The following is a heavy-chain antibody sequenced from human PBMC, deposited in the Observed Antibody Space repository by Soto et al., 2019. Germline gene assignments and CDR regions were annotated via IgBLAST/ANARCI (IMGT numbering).Heavy chain of an antibody. CDR1: GFTFSSYA. V-gene: IGHV3-23*01. CDR2: VSGSGGST. J-gene: IGHJ4*02. Sequence: GGSLRLSCAASGFTFSSYAMSWVRQAPGKGLEWVSAVSGSGGSTYYADSVKGRFTISRDNSKNTLYLQMNSLRAEDTAVYYCARARTVAGRVTDLDYWGQGXLVTVYS. CDR3: ARARTVAGRVTDLDY. D-gene: IGHD6-19*01.